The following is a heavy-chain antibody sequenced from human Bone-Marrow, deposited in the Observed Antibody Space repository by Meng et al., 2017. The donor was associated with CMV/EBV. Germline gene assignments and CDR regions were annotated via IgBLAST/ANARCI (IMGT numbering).Heavy chain of an antibody. J-gene: IGHJ5*02. Sequence: CKASGGTFSSYAISWVRQAPGQGLEWMGGIIPIFGTANYAQKFQGRVTITADKSTSTAYMELSSLRSEDTAVYYCAKSSSWRGWFDPWGQGTLVTSPQ. CDR1: GGTFSSYA. CDR3: AKSSSWRGWFDP. CDR2: IIPIFGTA. V-gene: IGHV1-69*06. D-gene: IGHD6-13*01.